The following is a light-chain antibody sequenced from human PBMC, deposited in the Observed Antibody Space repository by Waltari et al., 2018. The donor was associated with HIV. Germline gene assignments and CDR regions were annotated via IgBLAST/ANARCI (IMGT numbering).Light chain of an antibody. CDR3: QVCDSSTGLRV. CDR1: NIGSKG. Sequence: SYVLTQPPSVSVAPGQTARITCGGNNIGSKGVHWYQQQQGKDPVLVVYDDSDRPSGIPERVSGSSSWNTATLTIVRVEAGDEADFCCQVCDSSTGLRVFGGGTKLTVL. J-gene: IGLJ2*01. V-gene: IGLV3-21*02. CDR2: DDS.